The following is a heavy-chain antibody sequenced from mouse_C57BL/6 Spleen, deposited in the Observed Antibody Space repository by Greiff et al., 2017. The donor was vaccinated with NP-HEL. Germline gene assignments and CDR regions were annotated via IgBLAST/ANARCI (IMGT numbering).Heavy chain of an antibody. V-gene: IGHV1-53*01. J-gene: IGHJ4*01. CDR3: ARKLYYYAMDY. CDR1: GYTFTSYW. Sequence: QVQLQQPGTELVKPGASVKLSCKASGYTFTSYWMHWVKQRPGQGLEWIGNINPSNGGTNYNEKFKSKATLTVDKSSSTAYMELHSLTSEDSAVYFCARKLYYYAMDYWGQGTSVTVSS. CDR2: INPSNGGT.